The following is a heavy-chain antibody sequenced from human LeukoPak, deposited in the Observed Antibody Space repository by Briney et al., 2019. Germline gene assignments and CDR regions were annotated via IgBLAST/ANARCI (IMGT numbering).Heavy chain of an antibody. Sequence: ASVKVSCKASGYTFTSYDINWVRQATGQGLEWMGCMNPNSGNTGYAQKFQGRVTMTRNTSISTAYMELSSLRSEDTAVYYCARVPYCGGDCYNRYFDYWGQGTLVTVSS. CDR2: MNPNSGNT. CDR1: GYTFTSYD. V-gene: IGHV1-8*01. J-gene: IGHJ4*02. CDR3: ARVPYCGGDCYNRYFDY. D-gene: IGHD2-21*02.